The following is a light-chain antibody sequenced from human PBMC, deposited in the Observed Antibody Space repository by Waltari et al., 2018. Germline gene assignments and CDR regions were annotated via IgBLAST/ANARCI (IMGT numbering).Light chain of an antibody. CDR3: NSYKTGSSYV. CDR2: EVS. J-gene: IGLJ1*01. Sequence: QSALTQPPSVSGSPGQSVTISCTGTSSDVGGYTRFSWYQQPPGTAPKLMIYEVSNRPSGVPDRFSGSKSGNTASLTISGLQAEDEADYYCNSYKTGSSYVFGTGTKVTVL. CDR1: SSDVGGYTR. V-gene: IGLV2-18*02.